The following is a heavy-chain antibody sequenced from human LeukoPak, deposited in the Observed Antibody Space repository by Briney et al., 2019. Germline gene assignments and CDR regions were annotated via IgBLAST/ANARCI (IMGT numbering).Heavy chain of an antibody. CDR2: IYYSGST. CDR3: ARGVITFGGVIEDDY. V-gene: IGHV4-39*07. J-gene: IGHJ4*02. CDR1: GGSISSSSYY. Sequence: PSETLPLTCTVSGGSISSSSYYWGWIRQPPGKGLEWIGSIYYSGSTYYNPSLKSRVTISVDTSKNQFSLKLSSVTAADTAVYYCARGVITFGGVIEDDYWGQGTLVTVSS. D-gene: IGHD3-16*02.